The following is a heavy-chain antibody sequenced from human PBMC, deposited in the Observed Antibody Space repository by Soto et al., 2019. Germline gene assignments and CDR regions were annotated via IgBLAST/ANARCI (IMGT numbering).Heavy chain of an antibody. CDR3: ARDRLRCNWNDFPYCLYGMDV. CDR1: GFTFSSYA. CDR2: ISYDGSNK. D-gene: IGHD1-1*01. J-gene: IGHJ6*02. Sequence: QVQLVESGGGVVQPGRSLRLSCAASGFTFSSYAMHWVRQAPGKGLEWVAVISYDGSNKDYADSVKGRFTISRDNSKNTLYLQMKSLRAGVTAVYYCARDRLRCNWNDFPYCLYGMDVWGQGTTVTVSS. V-gene: IGHV3-30-3*01.